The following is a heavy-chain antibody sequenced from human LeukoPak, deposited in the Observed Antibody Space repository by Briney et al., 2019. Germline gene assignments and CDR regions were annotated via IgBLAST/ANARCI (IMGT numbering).Heavy chain of an antibody. D-gene: IGHD1-20*01. CDR2: MYFSGST. CDR3: VRDGGTFITERSTDRRNWLDP. V-gene: IGHV4-39*02. J-gene: IGHJ5*02. CDR1: GGSVSSSFYY. Sequence: SETLSLTCTVSGGSVSSSFYYWGWIRQPPGKGLEWIGSMYFSGSTHYNPSLKSRVTISVDTSKNQFSLRLTSVTAADTAVYYCVRDGGTFITERSTDRRNWLDPWGLGSLVTVSS.